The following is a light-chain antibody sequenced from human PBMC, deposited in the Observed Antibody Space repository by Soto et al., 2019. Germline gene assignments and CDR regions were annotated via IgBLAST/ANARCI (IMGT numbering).Light chain of an antibody. CDR2: DAS. Sequence: EIVLTQSPATLSLSPGERATLSCRASQSVSSYLAWYQQKPGQAPRLLIYDASNRATGIPARFSGSGSGTDFPPTISSLDPEVFAFYPCQQRTTWPTFGKGT. CDR3: QQRTTWPT. CDR1: QSVSSY. J-gene: IGKJ1*01. V-gene: IGKV3-11*01.